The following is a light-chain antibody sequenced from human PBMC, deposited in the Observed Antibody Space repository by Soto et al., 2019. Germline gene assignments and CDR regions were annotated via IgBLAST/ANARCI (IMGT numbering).Light chain of an antibody. V-gene: IGKV1-5*03. J-gene: IGKJ2*01. CDR3: QQYNSSPST. CDR1: QSISSW. Sequence: DIQMTQSPSTLSASVGDRVTITCRASQSISSWLAWYQQKPGKAPKLLIYKASSLESGVPSRFSGRGSGTEFTLTISSLQPDDFATYYCQQYNSSPSTFGQGTKLEIK. CDR2: KAS.